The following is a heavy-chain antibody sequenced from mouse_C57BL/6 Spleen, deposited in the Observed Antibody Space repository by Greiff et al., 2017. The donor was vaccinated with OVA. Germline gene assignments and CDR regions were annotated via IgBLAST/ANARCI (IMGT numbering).Heavy chain of an antibody. CDR1: GFSLTSYG. J-gene: IGHJ4*01. V-gene: IGHV2-2*01. CDR3: ARKDSRDAMDY. Sequence: VKLVESGPGLVRPSQSLSITCTVSGFSLTSYGVHWVRQSPGKGLEWLGVIWSGGSTDYNAAFISRLSISKDNSKSQVFFKMNSLQADDTAIYYCARKDSRDAMDYWGQGTSVTVSS. CDR2: IWSGGST. D-gene: IGHD1-1*01.